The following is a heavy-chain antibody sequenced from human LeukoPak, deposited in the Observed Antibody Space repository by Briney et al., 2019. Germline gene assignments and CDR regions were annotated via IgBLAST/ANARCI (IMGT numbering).Heavy chain of an antibody. V-gene: IGHV3-74*01. J-gene: IGHJ4*02. CDR2: INGDGSST. CDR1: GFTFRSYW. D-gene: IGHD5-12*01. Sequence: GGSLRLSCAASGFTFRSYWMHWVRHAPGKGPVWVSRINGDGSSTSYADSVKGRFTISRDNGEKELYLQMNSLGAEDTAVYYCAVKGGYNDWDAPFDYWGQGTLVTVSS. CDR3: AVKGGYNDWDAPFDY.